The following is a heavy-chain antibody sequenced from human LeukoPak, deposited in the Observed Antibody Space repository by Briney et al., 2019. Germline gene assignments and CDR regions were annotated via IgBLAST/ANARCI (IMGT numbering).Heavy chain of an antibody. V-gene: IGHV1-8*01. CDR3: ARGGLERGSSGYYYNY. D-gene: IGHD3-22*01. J-gene: IGHJ4*02. CDR1: GYTFTGYD. Sequence: GASVKVSCKASGYTFTGYDINWVRQATGQGLEWMGWVNPNSGNTGYAQKFQGRVTMTRNTSISTAYMELSSLRSEDTAVYYCARGGLERGSSGYYYNYWGQGTLVTVSS. CDR2: VNPNSGNT.